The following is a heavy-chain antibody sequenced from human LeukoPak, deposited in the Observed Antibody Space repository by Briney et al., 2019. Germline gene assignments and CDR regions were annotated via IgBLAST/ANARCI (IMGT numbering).Heavy chain of an antibody. Sequence: ASVKVSCKASGYTFTSYGISWVRQAPGQGLEWMGWISANNGNTNYAQKLQGRVTMTTDTSTSTAYMELRSLRSDDTAVYYCARNNYYDSSGYPDYWGQGTLVTVSS. D-gene: IGHD3-22*01. CDR3: ARNNYYDSSGYPDY. V-gene: IGHV1-18*01. J-gene: IGHJ4*02. CDR2: ISANNGNT. CDR1: GYTFTSYG.